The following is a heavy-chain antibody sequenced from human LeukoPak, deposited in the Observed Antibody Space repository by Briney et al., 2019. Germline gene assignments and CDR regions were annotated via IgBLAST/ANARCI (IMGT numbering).Heavy chain of an antibody. CDR3: ARATIAAAGHRGVLPY. CDR1: GFTFSSYS. J-gene: IGHJ4*02. D-gene: IGHD6-13*01. Sequence: GGSLRLSCAASGFTFSSYSMNWVRRAPGKGLEWVSSISSSSSYIYYADSVKGRFTISRDNAKNSLYLQMNSLRAEDTAVYYCARATIAAAGHRGVLPYWGQGTLVTVSS. V-gene: IGHV3-21*01. CDR2: ISSSSSYI.